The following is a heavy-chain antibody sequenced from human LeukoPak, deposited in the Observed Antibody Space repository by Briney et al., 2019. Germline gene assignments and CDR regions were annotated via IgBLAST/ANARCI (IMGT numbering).Heavy chain of an antibody. V-gene: IGHV1-46*01. Sequence: GASVKVSCKASGYTFTSDYMNWVRQAPGQGLEWMGIVHSSGGVIKYAQEFQDRLTVTRDTSTSTIYMELSSLGSEDTAVYYCAGSSHQRNWFDPWGQGTLVIVSS. CDR2: VHSSGGVI. CDR3: AGSSHQRNWFDP. D-gene: IGHD1-26*01. J-gene: IGHJ5*02. CDR1: GYTFTSDY.